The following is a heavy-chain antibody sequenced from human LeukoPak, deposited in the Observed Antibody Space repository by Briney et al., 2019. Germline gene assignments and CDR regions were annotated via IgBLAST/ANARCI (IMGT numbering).Heavy chain of an antibody. CDR3: ARGNKASKPRNYNNYYKAV. CDR2: INPNSGGT. D-gene: IGHD5-24*01. V-gene: IGHV1-2*02. CDR1: GYTFTGYY. Sequence: ASVKVSCRASGYTFTGYYMHWVRQAPGQGLEWMGWINPNSGGTNYAQKFQVRVTMTRDTSISTAYMELSRLRSDDTAVYYCARGNKASKPRNYNNYYKAVWGKGTPVTVSS. J-gene: IGHJ6*03.